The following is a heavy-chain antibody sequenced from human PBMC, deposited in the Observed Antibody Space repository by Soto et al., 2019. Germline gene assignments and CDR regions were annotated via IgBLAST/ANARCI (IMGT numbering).Heavy chain of an antibody. V-gene: IGHV1-18*04. CDR1: GYTFTSYG. Sequence: GASVKVSCKASGYTFTSYGISWVRQAPGQGLEWMGWISAYNGNTNYAQKLQGRVTMTTDTSTSTAYMELRSLRSDDTAVYYCARDWRESYDYYYYGMDVWGQGTTVTVSS. CDR3: ARDWRESYDYYYYGMDV. CDR2: ISAYNGNT. D-gene: IGHD1-26*01. J-gene: IGHJ6*02.